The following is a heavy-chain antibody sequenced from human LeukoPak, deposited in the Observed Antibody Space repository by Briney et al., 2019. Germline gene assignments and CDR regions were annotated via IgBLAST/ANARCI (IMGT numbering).Heavy chain of an antibody. D-gene: IGHD3-3*01. J-gene: IGHJ6*04. V-gene: IGHV4-30-4*08. CDR2: IYYSEST. CDR1: AGSISSGDYY. CDR3: ARDMAMYYDFWSGYYEDV. Sequence: SETLSLTCTVAAGSISSGDYYWSWIRQPPGKGLEWFGYIYYSESTYNNPSLKTRCPVSVDPSKNQFSLKLSSVTDADTAVYYCARDMAMYYDFWSGYYEDVWGKGTTVTVSS.